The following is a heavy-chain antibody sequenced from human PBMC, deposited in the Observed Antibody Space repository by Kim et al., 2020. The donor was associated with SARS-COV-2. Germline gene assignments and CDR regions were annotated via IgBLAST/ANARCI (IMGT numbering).Heavy chain of an antibody. V-gene: IGHV4-39*07. CDR2: GST. CDR3: ARDSHAFDI. J-gene: IGHJ3*02. Sequence: GSTSYNPSLKSRVTISVDTSKNQFSLKLSSVTAADTAVYYCARDSHAFDIWGQGTMVTVSS.